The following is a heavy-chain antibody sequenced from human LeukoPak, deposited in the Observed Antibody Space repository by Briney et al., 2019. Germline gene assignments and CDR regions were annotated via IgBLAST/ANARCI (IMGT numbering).Heavy chain of an antibody. CDR3: AREAMVRGVPDAFDI. CDR1: GFSFRSYW. CDR2: IKQDGIEK. V-gene: IGHV3-7*01. D-gene: IGHD3-10*01. Sequence: GGSLRLSCVASGFSFRSYWMDWVRQAPGKGLEWVANIKQDGIEKYFVDSVKGRFAISRDNAKNSLYLQMNNIRAEDTAVYYCAREAMVRGVPDAFDIWGQGTVVTVSS. J-gene: IGHJ3*02.